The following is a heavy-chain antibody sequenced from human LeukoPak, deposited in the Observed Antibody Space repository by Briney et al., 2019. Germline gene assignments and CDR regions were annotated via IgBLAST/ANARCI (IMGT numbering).Heavy chain of an antibody. V-gene: IGHV1-46*01. CDR2: INPSGGGT. D-gene: IGHD1-26*01. CDR1: GYTFINYY. J-gene: IGHJ4*02. Sequence: ASVKVSCKTFGYTFINYYMHWVRQAPGLGLGWMGIINPSGGGTNYAQKFQGRVSMTWDTSTNTAFMELSSLTSEDTAVYYCARVSSWVSAAFDSWGQGTLVTVSS. CDR3: ARVSSWVSAAFDS.